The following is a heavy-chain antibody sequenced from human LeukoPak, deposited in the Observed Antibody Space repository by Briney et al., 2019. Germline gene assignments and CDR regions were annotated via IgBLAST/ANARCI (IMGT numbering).Heavy chain of an antibody. J-gene: IGHJ4*02. V-gene: IGHV3-53*01. CDR3: ARLLPASRHYFDY. CDR1: GFTISDDY. Sequence: GGSLTLSCAASGFTISDDYLAWVRQAPGTGLEWISVIYGGGATYYADSVKGRFTISRDGSKNILFLHMTNLSPEDGAVYYCARLLPASRHYFDYWGEGTPVTVSS. D-gene: IGHD2-15*01. CDR2: IYGGGAT.